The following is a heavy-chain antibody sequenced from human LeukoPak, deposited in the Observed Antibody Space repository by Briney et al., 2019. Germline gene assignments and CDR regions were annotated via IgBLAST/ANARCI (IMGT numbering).Heavy chain of an antibody. CDR1: GGSISSYY. D-gene: IGHD3-22*01. V-gene: IGHV4-59*01. CDR3: ARGLTYYYDSSGYYLGRFFDY. Sequence: SETLSLTCTVSGGSISSYYWSWIRQPPGKGLEWIGYIYYSGSTNYNPSLKSRVTISVDTSKNQFSLKLSSVTAADTAVYYCARGLTYYYDSSGYYLGRFFDYWGQGTLVPVSS. J-gene: IGHJ4*02. CDR2: IYYSGST.